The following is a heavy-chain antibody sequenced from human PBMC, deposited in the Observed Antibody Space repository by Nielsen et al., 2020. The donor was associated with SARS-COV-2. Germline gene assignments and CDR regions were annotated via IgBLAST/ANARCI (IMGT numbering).Heavy chain of an antibody. D-gene: IGHD6-19*01. CDR2: VDQSGST. CDR3: ATLELYSSGLFYFDY. Sequence: GSLRLSCAVSGGSISSNNWWSWVRQPPGKGLEWIGEVDQSGSTHSNPSLKSRVTISVDKSKNQFSLKLSSVTAADTAVYYCATLELYSSGLFYFDYWGQGTLVTVSS. V-gene: IGHV4-4*02. CDR1: GGSISSNNW. J-gene: IGHJ4*02.